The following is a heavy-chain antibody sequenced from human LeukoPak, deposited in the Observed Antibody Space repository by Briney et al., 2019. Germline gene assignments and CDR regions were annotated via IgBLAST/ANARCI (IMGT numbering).Heavy chain of an antibody. V-gene: IGHV5-51*01. CDR3: ARSLRYDILTGYDYYYGMDV. J-gene: IGHJ6*04. CDR2: IYPGDSDT. CDR1: GYSFTSYW. D-gene: IGHD3-9*01. Sequence: GESLKISCKGSGYSFTSYWIGWVRQMPGKGLEWMGIIYPGDSDTRYSPSFQGQVTISADKSISTAYLQWSSLKASDTAMYYCARSLRYDILTGYDYYYGMDVWGKGTTVTVSS.